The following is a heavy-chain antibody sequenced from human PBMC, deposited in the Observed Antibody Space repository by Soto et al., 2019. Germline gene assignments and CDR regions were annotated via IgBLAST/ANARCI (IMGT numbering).Heavy chain of an antibody. CDR2: INAGNVNT. Sequence: QVQLVQSGAEEKKPGASVKVSCKASGYTFTSYAMHWVRQAPGQRLEWMGWINAGNVNTKYSQKFQGRVTTTRATSASTAYLELGSLRSEDTAVYYCARSIVVVTALDYWGQGTLVTVSS. J-gene: IGHJ4*02. V-gene: IGHV1-3*05. D-gene: IGHD2-21*02. CDR3: ARSIVVVTALDY. CDR1: GYTFTSYA.